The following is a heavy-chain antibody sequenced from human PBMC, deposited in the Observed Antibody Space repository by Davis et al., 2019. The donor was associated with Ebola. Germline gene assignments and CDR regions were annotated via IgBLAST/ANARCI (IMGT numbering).Heavy chain of an antibody. CDR2: LNYGGST. J-gene: IGHJ3*02. D-gene: IGHD3-9*01. CDR1: GGSIRSNTYC. V-gene: IGHV4-39*02. CDR3: ARSFYDILTGYHDAFDI. Sequence: SETLSLTCAVSGGSIRSNTYCWGWIRQPPGKGLEWIGSLNYGGSTYYNPSLQSRFTISVDTSKNHFSLKLSSVTAADTAVYYCARSFYDILTGYHDAFDIWGQGTMVAVSS.